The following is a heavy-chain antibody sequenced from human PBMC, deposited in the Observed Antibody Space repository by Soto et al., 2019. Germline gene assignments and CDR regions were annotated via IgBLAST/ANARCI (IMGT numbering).Heavy chain of an antibody. Sequence: QVQLVQSGAEVKKPGSSVKVSCKASGGTFSSYAISWVRQAPGQGLEWMGGIIPIFGTANYAQKFQGRVTITAGESTSTAYRELSSLSSEDTAVYYCARGSRDGYDKGRGFDFWGQGTLVTVSS. CDR1: GGTFSSYA. D-gene: IGHD5-12*01. CDR2: IIPIFGTA. V-gene: IGHV1-69*01. J-gene: IGHJ4*02. CDR3: ARGSRDGYDKGRGFDF.